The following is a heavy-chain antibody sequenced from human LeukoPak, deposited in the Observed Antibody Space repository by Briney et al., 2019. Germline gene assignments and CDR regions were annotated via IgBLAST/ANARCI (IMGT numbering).Heavy chain of an antibody. CDR1: GGSISSGSYY. CDR3: ARDSRETANDAFDI. CDR2: IYTSGST. J-gene: IGHJ3*02. Sequence: SETLSLTCTVSGGSISSGSYYWSWIRQPAGKGLEWIGRIYTSGSTNYNPSLKSRVTMSVDTSKNQFSLKLSSVTAADTAVYYCARDSRETANDAFDIWGQGTMVTVSS. V-gene: IGHV4-61*02.